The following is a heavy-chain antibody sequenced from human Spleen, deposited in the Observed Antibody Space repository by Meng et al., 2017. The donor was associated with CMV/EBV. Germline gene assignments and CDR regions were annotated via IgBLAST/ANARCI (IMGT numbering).Heavy chain of an antibody. J-gene: IGHJ4*02. CDR2: MNPNSGNT. V-gene: IGHV1-8*03. CDR1: GYTVNSYD. CDR3: AARNRNQGFDY. D-gene: IGHD1-14*01. Sequence: SCKASGYTVNSYDINWMRQANGQGIEWMGWMNPNSGNTGYAQKFQGRVTITRNTSISTAYMELSSLRSEDTAVYYCAARNRNQGFDYWGQGTLVTVSS.